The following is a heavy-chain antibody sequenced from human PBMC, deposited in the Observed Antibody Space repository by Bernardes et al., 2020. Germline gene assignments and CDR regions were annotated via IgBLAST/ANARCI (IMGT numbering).Heavy chain of an antibody. D-gene: IGHD3-3*01. Sequence: GSLRLSCGASGFTFSRYWMSWVRQAPGRGLEWVANIQQDGSEKYYVDSVKGRFTISRDNAKNSLYLQMNSLRADDTAVYYCARSAWSGYSDFDYWGQGTLVTVSS. CDR1: GFTFSRYW. V-gene: IGHV3-7*01. CDR3: ARSAWSGYSDFDY. J-gene: IGHJ4*02. CDR2: IQQDGSEK.